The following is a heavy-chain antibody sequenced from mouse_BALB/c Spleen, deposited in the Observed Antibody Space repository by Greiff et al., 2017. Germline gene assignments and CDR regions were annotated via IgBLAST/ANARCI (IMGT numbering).Heavy chain of an antibody. D-gene: IGHD1-1*01. Sequence: LEESGAELVRPGVSVKISCKGSGYTFTDYAMHWVKQSHAKSLEWIGVISTYYGDASYNQKFKGKATMTVDKSSSTAYMELARLTSEDSAIYYCARDYGSSRGYFDVWGAGTTVTVSS. CDR3: ARDYGSSRGYFDV. J-gene: IGHJ1*01. V-gene: IGHV1S137*01. CDR1: GYTFTDYA. CDR2: ISTYYGDA.